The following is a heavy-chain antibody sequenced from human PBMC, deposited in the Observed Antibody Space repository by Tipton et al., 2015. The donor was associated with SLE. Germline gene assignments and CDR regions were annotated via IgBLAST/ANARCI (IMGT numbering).Heavy chain of an antibody. D-gene: IGHD1-26*01. Sequence: VKPSETLSLTCTVSGGSISSSSYYWGWIRQPPGKGLEWIGSIYYSGSTYYNPSHKSRVTISVDTSKNQFSLKLSSVTAADTAVYYRGRDPSRYSGGQSPFDYWGQGTLVTVSS. J-gene: IGHJ4*02. CDR1: GGSISSSSYY. CDR2: IYYSGST. CDR3: GRDPSRYSGGQSPFDY. V-gene: IGHV4-39*07.